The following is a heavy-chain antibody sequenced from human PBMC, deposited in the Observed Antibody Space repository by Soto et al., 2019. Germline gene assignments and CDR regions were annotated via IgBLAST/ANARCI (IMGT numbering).Heavy chain of an antibody. D-gene: IGHD1-1*01. Sequence: SQTLSLTCDVSGYSISSGYYWGWIRQPPGKGLEWIGSIYHSGSTYYSPSLKSRLTITKDTSKNQVVLTLTNVDPVDTATYYCARILTGTGGHFDYWGQGTLVTVSS. CDR1: GYSISSGYY. CDR3: ARILTGTGGHFDY. V-gene: IGHV4-38-2*01. J-gene: IGHJ4*02. CDR2: IYHSGST.